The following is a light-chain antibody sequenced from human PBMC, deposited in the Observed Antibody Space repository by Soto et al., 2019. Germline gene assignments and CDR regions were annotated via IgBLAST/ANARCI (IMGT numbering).Light chain of an antibody. CDR2: DVS. Sequence: QSVLTHPASVSGSPGQSITISCTGTSSDVGGYNYVSWYQQHPGKAPKLMIYDVSNRPSGVSNRFSGSKSGNTASLTSSGLQAEDEADYYCSSYTSSSTPDVFGTGTKLTVL. J-gene: IGLJ1*01. CDR1: SSDVGGYNY. V-gene: IGLV2-14*01. CDR3: SSYTSSSTPDV.